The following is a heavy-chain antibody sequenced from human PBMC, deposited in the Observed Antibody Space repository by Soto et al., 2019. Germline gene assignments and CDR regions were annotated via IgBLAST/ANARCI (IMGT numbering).Heavy chain of an antibody. CDR2: IIPIFGTA. CDR1: GGTFSSYA. Sequence: QVQLVQSGAEVKTPGSSAKVSCKASGGTFSSYAISWVRQAPGQGLEWMGGIIPIFGTANYAQKLQGRLTITADESTSTAYMELSSRRSEDTALYYCARNSKGAKIAAHVYYYYGMDVWGQGTTVTVSS. J-gene: IGHJ6*02. V-gene: IGHV1-69*01. D-gene: IGHD6-25*01. CDR3: ARNSKGAKIAAHVYYYYGMDV.